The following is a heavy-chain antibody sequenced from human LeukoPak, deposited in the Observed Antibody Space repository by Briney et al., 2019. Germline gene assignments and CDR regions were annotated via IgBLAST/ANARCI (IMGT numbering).Heavy chain of an antibody. CDR3: AKWGDYDVLTGYYDSDY. Sequence: GGSLRLSCAASGFSFSNYAMSWVRQVPGKGLEWVSAISGRDDSTYYADSVKGRFTISRDTSKNTLYLQMNSLRAEDAAVYYCAKWGDYDVLTGYYDSDYWGQGTLVTVSS. CDR2: ISGRDDST. D-gene: IGHD3-9*01. J-gene: IGHJ4*02. CDR1: GFSFSNYA. V-gene: IGHV3-23*01.